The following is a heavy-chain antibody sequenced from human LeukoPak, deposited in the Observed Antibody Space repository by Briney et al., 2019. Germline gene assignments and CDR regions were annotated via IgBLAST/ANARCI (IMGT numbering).Heavy chain of an antibody. Sequence: GGSLRLSCAASEFTFSSYCMDWVRQAPGKGLEWVAFIRYDGSNKYLADCVKGRFTISRDNSQITVYLQMNSLRHEDTALYYCAKGSGYSFGYLDYWGQATLVTAS. CDR1: EFTFSSYC. J-gene: IGHJ4*02. CDR3: AKGSGYSFGYLDY. V-gene: IGHV3-30*02. D-gene: IGHD5-18*01. CDR2: IRYDGSNK.